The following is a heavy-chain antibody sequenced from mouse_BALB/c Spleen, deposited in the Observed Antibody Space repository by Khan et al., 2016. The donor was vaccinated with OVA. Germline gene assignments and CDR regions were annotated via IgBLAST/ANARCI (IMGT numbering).Heavy chain of an antibody. CDR3: ARDGSRYNYAMDY. V-gene: IGHV3-2*02. D-gene: IGHD2-3*01. CDR1: GYSITSDYA. CDR2: ISSSGST. Sequence: EVKLEESGPGLVKPSQSLSLTCTVTGYSITSDYAWNWIRQFPGNKLEWMGYISSSGSTNYNPALKSRISITRDTSKNQFFLQLNSVTTEDTATYYCARDGSRYNYAMDYWGQGTSVTVSS. J-gene: IGHJ4*01.